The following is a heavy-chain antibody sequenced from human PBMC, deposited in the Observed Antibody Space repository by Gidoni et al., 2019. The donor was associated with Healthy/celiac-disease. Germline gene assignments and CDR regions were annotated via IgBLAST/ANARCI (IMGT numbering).Heavy chain of an antibody. J-gene: IGHJ4*02. CDR3: ASGYDYVWEDY. CDR2: INAGNGNT. D-gene: IGHD3-16*01. Sequence: GQRLEWMGWINAGNGNTKYSQKFQGRVTITRDTSASTAYMELSSLRSEDTAVYYCASGYDYVWEDYWGQGTLVTVSS. V-gene: IGHV1-3*01.